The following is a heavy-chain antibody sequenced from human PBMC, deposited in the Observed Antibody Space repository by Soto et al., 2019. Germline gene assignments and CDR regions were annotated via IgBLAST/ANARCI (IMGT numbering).Heavy chain of an antibody. CDR2: IIPIFGTA. CDR1: GGTFSSYA. V-gene: IGHV1-69*13. J-gene: IGHJ6*02. CDR3: ARGGYNWNRDKNYYHYYGMDV. D-gene: IGHD1-20*01. Sequence: SVKVSCKASGGTFSSYAISWVRQAPGQGLEWMGGIIPIFGTANYAQKFQGRVTITADESTSTAYMELSSLRSEDTAVYYCARGGYNWNRDKNYYHYYGMDVWG.